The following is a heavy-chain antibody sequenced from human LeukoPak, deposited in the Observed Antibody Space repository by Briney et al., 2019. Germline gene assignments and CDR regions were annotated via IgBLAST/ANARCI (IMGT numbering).Heavy chain of an antibody. D-gene: IGHD5-18*01. V-gene: IGHV5-51*01. CDR3: ARHLKVDTAMVTYHYYGMDV. Sequence: GESLQISCQGSGYSFTSYWIGWVRQMPGKGLEWMGIIYPGGSDTRYSPSFQGQVTISADKSISTAYLQWSSLKASDTAMYYCARHLKVDTAMVTYHYYGMDVWGQGTTVTVSS. CDR2: IYPGGSDT. J-gene: IGHJ6*02. CDR1: GYSFTSYW.